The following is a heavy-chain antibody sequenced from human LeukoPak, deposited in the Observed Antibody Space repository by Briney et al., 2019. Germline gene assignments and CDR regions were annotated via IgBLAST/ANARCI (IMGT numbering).Heavy chain of an antibody. J-gene: IGHJ4*02. CDR3: ARGIAAFDY. CDR2: ISYDGSNK. D-gene: IGHD6-6*01. V-gene: IGHV3-30-3*01. CDR1: AFTFSSYA. Sequence: PGGSLRLSCAASAFTFSSYAMHWVRQAPGKGLEWVAVISYDGSNKYYADSVKGRFTISRDNSKNTLYLQMNSLRAEDTAVYYCARGIAAFDYWGQGTLVTVSS.